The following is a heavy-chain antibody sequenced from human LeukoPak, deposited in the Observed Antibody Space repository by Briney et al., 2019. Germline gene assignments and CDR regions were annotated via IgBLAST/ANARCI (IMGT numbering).Heavy chain of an antibody. J-gene: IGHJ5*02. D-gene: IGHD3-10*01. CDR1: GGSISGYF. V-gene: IGHV4-59*01. Sequence: SETLSLTCTVSGGSISGYFWSWIRQPPGKGLEWTGYISYSGNTNHNPSLKSRVTISLDTSKNQFSLKVRSVTAADTAVCYCTREFGSAFDPWGQGTLVTVSS. CDR3: TREFGSAFDP. CDR2: ISYSGNT.